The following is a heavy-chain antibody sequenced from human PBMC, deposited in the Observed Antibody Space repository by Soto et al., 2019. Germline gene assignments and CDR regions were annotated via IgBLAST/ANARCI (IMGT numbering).Heavy chain of an antibody. CDR3: ARSVQLWFDY. V-gene: IGHV4-59*01. CDR2: IYYSGST. CDR1: GGSISSYY. J-gene: IGHJ4*02. Sequence: PSETLSLTCTVSGGSISSYYWSWIREPPGKGLEWIGYIYYSGSTNYNPSLKSRVTISVDTSKNQFSLKLSSVTAADTAVYYCARSVQLWFDYWGQGTLVTGSS. D-gene: IGHD5-18*01.